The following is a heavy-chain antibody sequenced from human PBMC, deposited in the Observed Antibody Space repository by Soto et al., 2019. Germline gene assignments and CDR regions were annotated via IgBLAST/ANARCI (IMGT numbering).Heavy chain of an antibody. CDR3: AHPRGYGVFDAYDI. J-gene: IGHJ3*02. CDR1: VVPFNTYS. Sequence: VSLKLSLLASVVPFNTYSMSWVRQTPGKGLEWVSAISGSGGSTYYADSVKGRFTISRDNSINTLFMQMNSLRTEDTAVYYCAHPRGYGVFDAYDIWGQGAMVNVS. CDR2: ISGSGGST. V-gene: IGHV3-23*01. D-gene: IGHD4-17*01.